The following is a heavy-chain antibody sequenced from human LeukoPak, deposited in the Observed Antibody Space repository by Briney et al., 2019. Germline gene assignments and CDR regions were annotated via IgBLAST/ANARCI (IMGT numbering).Heavy chain of an antibody. CDR3: ARVFYINYYDSSGYYYAFDI. CDR2: MNPNSGNT. V-gene: IGHV1-8*01. J-gene: IGHJ3*02. CDR1: GYTFTSYD. Sequence: ASVKVSCKASGYTFTSYDINWVRQATGQGLEWMGWMNPNSGNTGYAQKFQGRVTITRNTSISTAYMELSSLRSEDTAVYYCARVFYINYYDSSGYYYAFDIWGQGTMVTVSS. D-gene: IGHD3-22*01.